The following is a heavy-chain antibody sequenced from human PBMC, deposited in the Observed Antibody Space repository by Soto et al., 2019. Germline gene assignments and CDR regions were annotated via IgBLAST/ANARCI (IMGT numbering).Heavy chain of an antibody. CDR1: EDRFTSYW. D-gene: IGHD3-22*01. CDR2: IYPGDSNT. V-gene: IGHV5-51*01. J-gene: IGHJ4*02. CDR3: ARQREYSSDNSGYFYSDY. Sequence: PXESMKISCEGSEDRFTSYWIGWVRQMPGKGLEWMGIIYPGDSNTRYSTSFQGQVTISVDKSISTAFLQWSSLKASDTAIYYCARQREYSSDNSGYFYSDYWGQGTLATVSS.